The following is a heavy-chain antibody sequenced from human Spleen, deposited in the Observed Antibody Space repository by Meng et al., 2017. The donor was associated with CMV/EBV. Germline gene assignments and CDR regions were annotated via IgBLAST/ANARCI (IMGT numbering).Heavy chain of an antibody. D-gene: IGHD1-26*01. CDR2: IDTDTGNP. V-gene: IGHV7-4-1*02. CDR3: AREGDSGTYQY. J-gene: IGHJ4*02. Sequence: QVQGVQSGSELKKPGASVKVSCKASGYTFTRYAMNWVRQAPGQGLERMGWIDTDTGNPTYAQGFTGRFVFSLDTSVNTAYLQISSLKAEDTAVYYCAREGDSGTYQYWGQGTLVTVSS. CDR1: GYTFTRYA.